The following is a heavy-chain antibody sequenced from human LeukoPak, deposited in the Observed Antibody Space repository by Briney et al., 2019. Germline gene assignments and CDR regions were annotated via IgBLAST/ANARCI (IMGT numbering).Heavy chain of an antibody. CDR2: IYYSGST. Sequence: SETLSLTCTVSGGSISSGDYYWSWIRQPPGKGLEWIGYIYYSGSTYYNPSLKSRVTISVDTSRNQFSLKLSSVTAADTAVYYCARVLEGFWDYWGQGTLVTVSS. CDR1: GGSISSGDYY. V-gene: IGHV4-30-4*01. D-gene: IGHD1-1*01. CDR3: ARVLEGFWDY. J-gene: IGHJ4*02.